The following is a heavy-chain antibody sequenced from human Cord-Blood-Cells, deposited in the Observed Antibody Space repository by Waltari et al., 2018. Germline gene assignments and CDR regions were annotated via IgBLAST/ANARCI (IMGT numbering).Heavy chain of an antibody. CDR2: IYYSGSP. CDR1: GGSISSSSYY. J-gene: IGHJ2*01. CDR3: ARHNYSSSSGFYWYFDL. Sequence: QLQLQESGPGLVKPSETLSLTCPVSGGSISSSSYYWGWIRPPQGKGLEWIGSIYYSGSPYDTPSLKSRVTISVDTSKNQFSLERSSVTAADTAVYYCARHNYSSSSGFYWYFDLWGRGTLVTVSS. D-gene: IGHD6-6*01. V-gene: IGHV4-39*01.